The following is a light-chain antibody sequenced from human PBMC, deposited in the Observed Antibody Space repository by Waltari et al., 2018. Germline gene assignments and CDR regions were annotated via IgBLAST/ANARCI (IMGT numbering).Light chain of an antibody. V-gene: IGLV3-21*04. J-gene: IGLJ3*02. CDR1: NIGSKS. CDR3: QVWDDVTDSGV. CDR2: YDS. Sequence: YVLTQPPSVSVDPGKTARLTCGGDNIGSKSVNWYQQKPGQAPVLVIFYDSARPSELPERFSGSNSGNTATLTISWVEAGDEADYHCQVWDDVTDSGVFGGGTKLTVL.